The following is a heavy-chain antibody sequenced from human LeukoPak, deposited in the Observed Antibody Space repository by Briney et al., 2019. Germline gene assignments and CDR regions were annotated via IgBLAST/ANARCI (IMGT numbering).Heavy chain of an antibody. Sequence: PGGPLRLSCAASGFTFSSYSMNWVRQAPGKGLEWVSSISSSSSYIYYADSVKGRFTISRDNAKNSLYLQMNSLRAEDTAVYYCARGTVVEEADWGQGTLVTVSS. D-gene: IGHD2-15*01. V-gene: IGHV3-21*01. CDR1: GFTFSSYS. CDR3: ARGTVVEEAD. J-gene: IGHJ4*02. CDR2: ISSSSSYI.